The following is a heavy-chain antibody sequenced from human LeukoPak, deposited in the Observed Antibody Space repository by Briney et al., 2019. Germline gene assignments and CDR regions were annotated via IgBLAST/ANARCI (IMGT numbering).Heavy chain of an antibody. CDR1: GGSFSGYY. V-gene: IGHV4-34*01. D-gene: IGHD3-3*01. CDR3: ARKKRITIFGMVITPFDP. J-gene: IGHJ5*02. CDR2: IYSSGIT. Sequence: PSETLSLTCAVYGGSFSGYYWSWIRRPPGKGLEWIGSIYSSGITYYNPSFKSRITISVDTSKNQFSLKLGSVTAADTAVYFCARKKRITIFGMVITPFDPWGQGTLVTVSS.